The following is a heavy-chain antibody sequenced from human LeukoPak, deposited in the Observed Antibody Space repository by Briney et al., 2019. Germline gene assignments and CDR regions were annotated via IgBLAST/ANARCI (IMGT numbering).Heavy chain of an antibody. CDR1: GFTFSSYA. CDR3: ARSPRGQFVRNFFYD. J-gene: IGHJ4*02. V-gene: IGHV3-23*01. Sequence: QPGGSLRLSCAASGFTFSSYAMSWVRQAPGKGLEWVSAISGSGGSTYYADSVKGRFTISRGNSKNTLYLQMNSLRAEDTAVYYCARSPRGQFVRNFFYDWGQGALVTVSS. D-gene: IGHD3-16*01. CDR2: ISGSGGST.